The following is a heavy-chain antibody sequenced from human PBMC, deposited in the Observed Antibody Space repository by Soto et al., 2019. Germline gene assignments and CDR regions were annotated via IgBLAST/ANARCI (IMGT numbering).Heavy chain of an antibody. V-gene: IGHV3-21*06. D-gene: IGHD2-8*01. CDR1: GFAFSTHS. CDR2: ISSGGTFK. Sequence: PGGSLRLSCAASGFAFSTHSMSWVRQAPGRGLEWVASISSGGTFKYYAELVKGRFTISRDNARNSLDLQMTSLRAEDAAVYYCASRGCTNGVCPFDYWGQGILVTVSS. J-gene: IGHJ4*02. CDR3: ASRGCTNGVCPFDY.